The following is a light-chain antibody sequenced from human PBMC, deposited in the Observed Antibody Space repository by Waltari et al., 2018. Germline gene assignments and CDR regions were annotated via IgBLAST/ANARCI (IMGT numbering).Light chain of an antibody. J-gene: IGKJ1*01. Sequence: EVVLTQSPGTLSWSLGEKATLSCRASQSVGSSYLAWYQQKPGQSPSLLVYGASTRASGIPDRFSGSGSGTDFNLIISGLEPEDFAVYYCQQYGRSPWTFGQGTKVEIK. CDR2: GAS. CDR3: QQYGRSPWT. CDR1: QSVGSSY. V-gene: IGKV3-20*01.